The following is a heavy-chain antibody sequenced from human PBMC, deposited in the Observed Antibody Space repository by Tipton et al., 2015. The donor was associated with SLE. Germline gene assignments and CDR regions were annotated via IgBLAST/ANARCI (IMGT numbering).Heavy chain of an antibody. CDR1: GFTFSSYA. D-gene: IGHD2-8*01. CDR3: ARNTMVSASDY. V-gene: IGHV3-23*01. CDR2: ISIGSTKT. Sequence: SLRLSCAASGFTFSSYAMSWVRQAPGKGLEWVSAISIGSTKTYYADSVKGRFTISRDDSKNTLYLQMRSLRVDDTAVYYCARNTMVSASDYWGQGTLVTVSS. J-gene: IGHJ4*02.